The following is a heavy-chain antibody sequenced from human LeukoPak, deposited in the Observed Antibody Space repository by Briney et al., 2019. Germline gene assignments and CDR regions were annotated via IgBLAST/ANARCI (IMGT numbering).Heavy chain of an antibody. D-gene: IGHD5-12*01. CDR3: ASRLRERFDS. J-gene: IGHJ4*02. Sequence: GESLKISCKGSGYSFTSYWIGWVRQMPGKGLEWLGILYPGDSDTRYSPSFQGQVTISADKSISTAYLQWSSLKASDTAVYYCASRLRERFDSWGQGTLVTVSS. CDR2: LYPGDSDT. CDR1: GYSFTSYW. V-gene: IGHV5-51*01.